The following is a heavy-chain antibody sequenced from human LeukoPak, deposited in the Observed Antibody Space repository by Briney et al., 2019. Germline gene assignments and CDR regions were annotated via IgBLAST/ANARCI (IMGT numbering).Heavy chain of an antibody. Sequence: KPSETLSLTCAVYGGSFSGYYWSWIRQPPGKGLEWIGEINHSGSTNYNPSLKSRVTISVDTSKNQFSLKLSSVTAADTAVYYCARHQKYYDFWSGYEFDPWGQGTLVTVSS. CDR1: GGSFSGYY. J-gene: IGHJ5*02. CDR3: ARHQKYYDFWSGYEFDP. D-gene: IGHD3-3*01. V-gene: IGHV4-34*01. CDR2: INHSGST.